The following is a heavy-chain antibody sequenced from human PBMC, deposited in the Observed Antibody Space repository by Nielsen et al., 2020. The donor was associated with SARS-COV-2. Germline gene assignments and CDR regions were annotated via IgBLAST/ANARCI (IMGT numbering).Heavy chain of an antibody. D-gene: IGHD1-20*01. Sequence: ASVKVSCKASGYTFTSYYMHWVRQAPGQGLEWMGIINPSGGSTSYAQKFQGRVTMTRDTSTSTVYMELSSLRSEDMAVYYCARDGDITGRYSYFDYWGQGTLVTVSS. CDR3: ARDGDITGRYSYFDY. CDR2: INPSGGST. J-gene: IGHJ4*02. CDR1: GYTFTSYY. V-gene: IGHV1-46*01.